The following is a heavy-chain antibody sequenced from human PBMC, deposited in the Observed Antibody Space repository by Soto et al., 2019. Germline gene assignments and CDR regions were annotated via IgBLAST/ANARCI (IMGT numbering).Heavy chain of an antibody. D-gene: IGHD2-15*01. Sequence: EVQLVESGGGLVQPGGSLRLSCAASGFTFSNCGMNWVRQTPGKGLEWVSYISDSGATKHYADSVKGRFTISRDNGKVSLYLQMISLRDEDTAVYFCARCSRNSCYSYGVDVWGQGATVTVSS. CDR1: GFTFSNCG. CDR2: ISDSGATK. J-gene: IGHJ6*02. V-gene: IGHV3-48*02. CDR3: ARCSRNSCYSYGVDV.